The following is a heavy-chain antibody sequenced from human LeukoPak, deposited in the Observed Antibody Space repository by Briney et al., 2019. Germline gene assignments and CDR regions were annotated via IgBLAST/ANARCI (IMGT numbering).Heavy chain of an antibody. CDR2: IYTSGST. CDR1: GGSISSYY. Sequence: SETLSLTCTVSGGSISSYYWSWIRQPAGKGPEWIGRIYTSGSTNYNPSLKSRVTMSVDTSKNQFSLKLTSVTAADTAVYYCARDGWFGGSDAFDIWGQGTMVTVSS. CDR3: ARDGWFGGSDAFDI. V-gene: IGHV4-4*07. J-gene: IGHJ3*02. D-gene: IGHD3-10*01.